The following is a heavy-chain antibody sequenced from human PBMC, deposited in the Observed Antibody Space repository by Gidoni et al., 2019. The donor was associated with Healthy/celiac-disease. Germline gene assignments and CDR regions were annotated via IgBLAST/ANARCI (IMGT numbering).Heavy chain of an antibody. Sequence: EVQLVESGEGLVQPGGSLRLSCAASGFTFSSYAMHWVRQAPGKGLEYVSAISSNGGSTYYADSVKGRFTISRDNSKNTLYLQMGSLRAEDMAVYYCARATGYSSGWYDYWGQGTLVTVSS. CDR2: ISSNGGST. CDR3: ARATGYSSGWYDY. V-gene: IGHV3-64*02. CDR1: GFTFSSYA. J-gene: IGHJ4*02. D-gene: IGHD6-19*01.